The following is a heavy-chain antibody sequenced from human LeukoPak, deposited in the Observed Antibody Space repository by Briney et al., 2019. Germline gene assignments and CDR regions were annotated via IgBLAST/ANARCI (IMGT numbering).Heavy chain of an antibody. V-gene: IGHV4-59*08. CDR1: GGSIFGYY. Sequence: PSETLSLTCTVSGGSIFGYYWTWIRQPPGKGLEWLGYIYYSGTTNYNPSLKSRVTISVDTSKNHFSLKLSSVTAADTAVYYCARQHPSGRGSGLDFWGQGALVIVSS. J-gene: IGHJ4*02. CDR2: IYYSGTT. D-gene: IGHD2-15*01. CDR3: ARQHPSGRGSGLDF.